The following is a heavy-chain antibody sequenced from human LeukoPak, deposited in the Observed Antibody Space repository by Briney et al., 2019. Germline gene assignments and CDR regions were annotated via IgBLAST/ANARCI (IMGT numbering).Heavy chain of an antibody. CDR2: SYFSGGT. D-gene: IGHD1-26*01. J-gene: IGHJ6*02. Sequence: PSETLSLTCTVSGGSISSHYWSWIRQPPGKGLEWIGYSYFSGGTTYNPSLKSRVTISVDTSKNQSSLKLSSVTAADTAVYYCARDWELLSDYYYAVDVWGQGTTVTVSS. CDR1: GGSISSHY. CDR3: ARDWELLSDYYYAVDV. V-gene: IGHV4-59*11.